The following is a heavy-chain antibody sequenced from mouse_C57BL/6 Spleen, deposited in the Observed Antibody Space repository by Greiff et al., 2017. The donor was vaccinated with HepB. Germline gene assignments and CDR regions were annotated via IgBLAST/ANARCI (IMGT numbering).Heavy chain of an antibody. CDR2: INPNNGGT. J-gene: IGHJ2*01. CDR1: GYTFTDYY. CDR3: ARGTGTD. Sequence: EVQLQQSGPELVKPGASVKISCKASGYTFTDYYMNWVKQSHGKSLEWIGDINPNNGGTSYNQKFKGKATLTVDKSSSTAYMELRSLTSEDSAVYYCARGTGTDWGQGTTLTVSS. D-gene: IGHD4-1*01. V-gene: IGHV1-26*01.